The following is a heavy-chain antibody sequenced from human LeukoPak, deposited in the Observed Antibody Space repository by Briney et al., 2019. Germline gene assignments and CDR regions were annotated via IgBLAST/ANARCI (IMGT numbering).Heavy chain of an antibody. CDR1: GFTFSSYS. CDR3: AELGITMIGGV. CDR2: ISSSGSTI. Sequence: GGSLRLSCVASGFTFSSYSMNWVRQAPGKGLEWVSYISSSGSTIYYADSVKGRFSISRDNANNSLYLQMNSLRAEDTAVYYCAELGITMIGGVWGKGTTVTISS. J-gene: IGHJ6*04. V-gene: IGHV3-48*04. D-gene: IGHD3-10*02.